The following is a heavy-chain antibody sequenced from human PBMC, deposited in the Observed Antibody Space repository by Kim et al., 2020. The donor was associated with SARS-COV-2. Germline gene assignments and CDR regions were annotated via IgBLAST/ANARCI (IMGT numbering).Heavy chain of an antibody. CDR1: GGSFSGYY. J-gene: IGHJ6*02. Sequence: SETLSLTCAVYGGSFSGYYWSWIRQPPGKGLEWIGEINHSGSTNYNPSLKSRVTISVDTSKNQFSLKLSSVTAADTAVYYCARAVYTMIVVVISPYYYYGRDVWGQGTTVTVSS. CDR3: ARAVYTMIVVVISPYYYYGRDV. CDR2: INHSGST. V-gene: IGHV4-34*01. D-gene: IGHD3-22*01.